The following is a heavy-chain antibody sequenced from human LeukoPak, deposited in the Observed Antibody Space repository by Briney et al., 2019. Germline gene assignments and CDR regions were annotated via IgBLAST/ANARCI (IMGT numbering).Heavy chain of an antibody. Sequence: SGTLSLTCTVSGGSISSSSYYWGWIRQPPGKGLEWIGSIYYSGSTYYNPSLKSRVTISVDTSKNQFSLKLSSVTAADTAVYYCASYYPEYYDFWSGYYGGNWFDPWGQGTLVTVSS. V-gene: IGHV4-39*01. J-gene: IGHJ5*02. CDR3: ASYYPEYYDFWSGYYGGNWFDP. CDR1: GGSISSSSYY. CDR2: IYYSGST. D-gene: IGHD3-3*01.